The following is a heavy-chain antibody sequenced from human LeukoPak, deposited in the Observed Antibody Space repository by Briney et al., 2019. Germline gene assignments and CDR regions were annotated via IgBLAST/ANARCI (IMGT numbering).Heavy chain of an antibody. CDR3: TTDRGQYSADFDY. V-gene: IGHV3-15*07. Sequence: GGSLRLSCAASGFTFSNAWMNWVRQAPGKRLEWVGRIKSKTDGGTTDYAAPVKGRFTISRDDSKNTLYLQMNSLKTEDTAVYYCTTDRGQYSADFDYWGQGTLVTVSS. J-gene: IGHJ4*02. D-gene: IGHD5-18*01. CDR1: GFTFSNAW. CDR2: IKSKTDGGTT.